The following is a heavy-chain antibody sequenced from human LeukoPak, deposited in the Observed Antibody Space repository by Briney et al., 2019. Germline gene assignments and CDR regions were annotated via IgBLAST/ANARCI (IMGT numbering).Heavy chain of an antibody. Sequence: SETLSLTCAFSGYSISSGYYWGWIRQPPGKGLEWIGSIYHSGSTSYNPSLKSRVTISVDTSKNQFSLKLSSVTAADTAVYYCARLGSSYRLIDYWGQGTLVTVSS. J-gene: IGHJ4*02. D-gene: IGHD6-13*01. CDR3: ARLGSSYRLIDY. CDR1: GYSISSGYY. CDR2: IYHSGST. V-gene: IGHV4-38-2*01.